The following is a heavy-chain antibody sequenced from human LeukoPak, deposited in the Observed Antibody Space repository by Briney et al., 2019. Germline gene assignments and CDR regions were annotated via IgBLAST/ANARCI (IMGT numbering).Heavy chain of an antibody. D-gene: IGHD6-19*01. CDR2: ISYDGSNK. CDR3: ARDGLGSGWYERLRWMEYYYYGMDV. CDR1: GFTFSSYG. V-gene: IGHV3-30*03. Sequence: GGSLRLSCAASGFTFSSYGMHWVRQAPGKGLEWVAVISYDGSNKYYADSVKGRFTISRDNSKNTLYLQMNSLRAEDTAVYYCARDGLGSGWYERLRWMEYYYYGMDVWGQGTTVTVSS. J-gene: IGHJ6*02.